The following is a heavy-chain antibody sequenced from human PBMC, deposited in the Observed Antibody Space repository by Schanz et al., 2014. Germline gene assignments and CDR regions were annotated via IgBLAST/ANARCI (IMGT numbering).Heavy chain of an antibody. J-gene: IGHJ4*02. CDR2: LNFDETYT. CDR1: GFAFSSFA. Sequence: VKLVESGGGVVQPGGSLRLSCATSGFAFSSFALSWVRQSPGKGLEWVSRLNFDETYTSYADSVKGRFTISRDNAKNTVYLQMTSLRVEDTAVYYCARGGADSAMAHEYWGRGTLVTVSS. V-gene: IGHV3-74*02. CDR3: ARGGADSAMAHEY. D-gene: IGHD5-18*01.